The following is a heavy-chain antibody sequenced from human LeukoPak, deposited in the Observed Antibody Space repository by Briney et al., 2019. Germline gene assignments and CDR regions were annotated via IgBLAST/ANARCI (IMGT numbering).Heavy chain of an antibody. CDR1: GGSISTYY. CDR3: ARGASGTLYDAFDI. Sequence: SETLSLTCTVSGGSISTYYWSWIRQPPGEGLEWIGSIYYSGTTNSNPPLKSRATISVDTSKNHLSLKVSSVTAADTAVYYCARGASGTLYDAFDIWGQGTMVTVSS. D-gene: IGHD1-26*01. J-gene: IGHJ3*02. CDR2: IYYSGTT. V-gene: IGHV4-59*01.